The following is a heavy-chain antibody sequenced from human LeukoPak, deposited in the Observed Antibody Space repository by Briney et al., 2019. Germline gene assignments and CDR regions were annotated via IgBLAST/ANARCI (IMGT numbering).Heavy chain of an antibody. V-gene: IGHV3-23*01. CDR2: ISDSGGST. J-gene: IGHJ3*02. D-gene: IGHD4-17*01. CDR3: ARDRPGVTTVLGAFDI. CDR1: GFTFSSYA. Sequence: PGGSLRLSCAASGFTFSSYAMSWVRQAPGKGLEWVSAISDSGGSTNYADSVKGRFTISRDNSRNTVYLQMNSLRVEDTAVYYCARDRPGVTTVLGAFDIWGQGTMVTVSS.